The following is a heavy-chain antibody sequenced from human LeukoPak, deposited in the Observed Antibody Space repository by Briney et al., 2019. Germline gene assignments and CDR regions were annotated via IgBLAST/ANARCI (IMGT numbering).Heavy chain of an antibody. CDR2: IYYSGST. V-gene: IGHV4-59*02. D-gene: IGHD3-10*01. CDR1: GGSVSFYY. J-gene: IGHJ2*01. CDR3: ARDRPGSYWYFDL. Sequence: SETLSLTCTVSGGSVSFYYWSWIRQPPGKGLEWIGYIYYSGSTNYNPSLKSRVTISVDTSKNQFSLKVSSVTAADTAVYYCARDRPGSYWYFDLWGRGTLVTVSS.